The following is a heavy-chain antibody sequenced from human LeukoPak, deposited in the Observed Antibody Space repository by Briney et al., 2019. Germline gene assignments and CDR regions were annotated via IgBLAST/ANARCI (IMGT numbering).Heavy chain of an antibody. D-gene: IGHD3-9*01. CDR3: ARTQGRLTGYPQRFDP. CDR2: MNPNSGGA. CDR1: GYTFTDYY. J-gene: IGHJ5*02. V-gene: IGHV1-2*02. Sequence: ASVKVSCKASGYTFTDYYVHWVRQAPGQGLEWMGWMNPNSGGANYAQRFQGRVTMTRDTSISTAYLQWSSLKASDTAMYYCARTQGRLTGYPQRFDPWGQGTLVTVSS.